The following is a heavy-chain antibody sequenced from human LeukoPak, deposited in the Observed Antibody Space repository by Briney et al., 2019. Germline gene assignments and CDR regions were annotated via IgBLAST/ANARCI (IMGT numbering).Heavy chain of an antibody. CDR2: IYYNGGT. CDR3: TRANYYDSTGYLPVVYPSDY. V-gene: IGHV4-31*11. J-gene: IGHJ4*02. D-gene: IGHD3-22*01. Sequence: SQTLSLTCAVSGASVSRGGYYWSWIRQHPGKGLEWIGYIYYNGGTYYNPSLRSRVTISLDTSKNHFSLKLRSVTAADTAVYYCTRANYYDSTGYLPVVYPSDYWGQGTLVTVSS. CDR1: GASVSRGGYY.